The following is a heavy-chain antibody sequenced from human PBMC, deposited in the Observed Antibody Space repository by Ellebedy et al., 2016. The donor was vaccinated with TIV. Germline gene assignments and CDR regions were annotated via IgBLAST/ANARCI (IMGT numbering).Heavy chain of an antibody. CDR3: ARRLFPISHVDY. CDR2: IYPGDSDN. D-gene: IGHD3-10*02. Sequence: GESLKISCKGSGYSFTSYWIGWVRQVPGKGLEWLGIIYPGDSDNRYSPSFQGQVTISADKSISTAYLQLSSLKASDTAMYYWARRLFPISHVDYWGQGTLVTVSS. J-gene: IGHJ4*02. CDR1: GYSFTSYW. V-gene: IGHV5-51*01.